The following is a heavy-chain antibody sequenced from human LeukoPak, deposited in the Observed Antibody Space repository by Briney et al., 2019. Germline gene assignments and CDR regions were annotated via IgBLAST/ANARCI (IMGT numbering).Heavy chain of an antibody. Sequence: SETLSLTCTVSGYSISSGYYWGWIRQPPGKGLEWIGSIYHSGSTYYNPSLKSRVTISVDTSKNQFSLKLSSMTAVDTAVYYCARVNDYVWGSYRPSHLFDYWGQGTLVTVSS. CDR2: IYHSGST. CDR1: GYSISSGYY. D-gene: IGHD3-16*02. J-gene: IGHJ4*02. V-gene: IGHV4-38-2*02. CDR3: ARVNDYVWGSYRPSHLFDY.